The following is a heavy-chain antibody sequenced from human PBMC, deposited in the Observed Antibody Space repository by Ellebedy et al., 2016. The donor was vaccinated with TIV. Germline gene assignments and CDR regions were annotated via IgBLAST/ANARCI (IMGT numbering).Heavy chain of an antibody. V-gene: IGHV3-7*01. D-gene: IGHD4-17*01. CDR1: RFPFSSYW. CDR3: ATDGSYGDYLSPQHAFTI. J-gene: IGHJ3*02. CDR2: INQDGGQK. Sequence: GGSLRLSCAAARFPFSSYWMSWVRQAPGKGLEWVANINQDGGQKYYVDSVRGRFTISRDNVKNSLYLQVNSLRAEDTAVYYCATDGSYGDYLSPQHAFTIWGQGTMVTVSS.